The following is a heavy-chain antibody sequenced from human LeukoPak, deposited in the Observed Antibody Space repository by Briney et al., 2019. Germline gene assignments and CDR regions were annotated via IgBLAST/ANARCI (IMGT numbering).Heavy chain of an antibody. Sequence: GRSLRLSCAASGFPFSSYGMHWVRQAPGKGLEWVAVIWHDGSNKYYADSVKGRFTISRDNSKNTLYLQMNSLRAEDTAVYYCARDGNWRFDYWGQGTLVTVSS. V-gene: IGHV3-33*01. CDR3: ARDGNWRFDY. J-gene: IGHJ4*02. D-gene: IGHD4-23*01. CDR2: IWHDGSNK. CDR1: GFPFSSYG.